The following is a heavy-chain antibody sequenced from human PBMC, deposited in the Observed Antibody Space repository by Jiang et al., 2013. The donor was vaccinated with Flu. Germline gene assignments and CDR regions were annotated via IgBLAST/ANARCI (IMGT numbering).Heavy chain of an antibody. J-gene: IGHJ4*02. CDR2: MNPNSGNT. V-gene: IGHV1-8*01. CDR1: GYTFTSYD. CDR3: ARVLYDSSGYYSAYFDY. Sequence: GAEVKKPGASVKVSCKASGYTFTSYDINWVRQATGQGLEWMGWMNPNSGNTGYAQKFQGRVTMTRNTSTSTAYMELSSLRSEDTAVYYCARVLYDSSGYYSAYFDYWGQGTLVTVSS. D-gene: IGHD3-22*01.